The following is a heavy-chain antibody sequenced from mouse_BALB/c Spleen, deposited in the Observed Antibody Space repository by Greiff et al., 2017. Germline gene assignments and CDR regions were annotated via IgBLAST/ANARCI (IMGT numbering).Heavy chain of an antibody. CDR1: GYTFTSYY. CDR2: INPSNGGT. Sequence: VQLQQSGAELVKPGASVKLSCKASGYTFTSYYMYWVKQRPGQGLEWIGEINPSNGGTNFNEKFKSKATLTVDKSSSTAYMQLSSLTSEDSAVYYCTRSYRWDGYYAMDYWGQGTSVTVSS. CDR3: TRSYRWDGYYAMDY. V-gene: IGHV1S81*02. J-gene: IGHJ4*01. D-gene: IGHD4-1*01.